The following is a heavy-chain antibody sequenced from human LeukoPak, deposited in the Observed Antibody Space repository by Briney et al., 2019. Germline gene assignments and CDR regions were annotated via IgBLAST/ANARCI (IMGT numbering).Heavy chain of an antibody. CDR1: GLTFSSYW. CDR3: AREGRFLDRSPVDY. V-gene: IGHV3-74*01. Sequence: GGSLRLSCAASGLTFSSYWMHWVRQAPGKGLVWVSGIKSDGSSTSYADSVKGRFTVSRDNAKNTLYLQMNSLRAEDTAVYYCAREGRFLDRSPVDYWGQGSLVTVSS. CDR2: IKSDGSST. J-gene: IGHJ4*02. D-gene: IGHD3/OR15-3a*01.